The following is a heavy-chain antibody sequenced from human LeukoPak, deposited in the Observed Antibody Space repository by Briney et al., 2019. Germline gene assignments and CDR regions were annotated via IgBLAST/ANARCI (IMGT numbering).Heavy chain of an antibody. CDR3: ASSGVNVGWFDP. CDR2: IYHSGST. V-gene: IGHV4-30-2*01. Sequence: SETLSLTCAVSGGSISSGGYSWSWIRQPPGKGLEWIGYIYHSGSTYYNPSLKSRVTISVDRSKNQFSLKLSSVTAADTAVYYCASSGVNVGWFDPWGQGTLVTVSS. D-gene: IGHD7-27*01. CDR1: GGSISSGGYS. J-gene: IGHJ5*02.